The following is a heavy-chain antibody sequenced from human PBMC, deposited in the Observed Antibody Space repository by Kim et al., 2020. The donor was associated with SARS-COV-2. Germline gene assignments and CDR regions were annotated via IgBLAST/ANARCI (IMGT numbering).Heavy chain of an antibody. Sequence: SETLSLTCTVSGGSISTYYWSWIRQPPGKGLEWIGYIYYSGSTTYNPSLKSRVTISVDTSKNQFSLNLRSVTAADTAVYYCAREGHYDSSYFDHWGQGTLVTVSS. D-gene: IGHD3-22*01. J-gene: IGHJ4*02. CDR2: IYYSGST. CDR3: AREGHYDSSYFDH. V-gene: IGHV4-59*01. CDR1: GGSISTYY.